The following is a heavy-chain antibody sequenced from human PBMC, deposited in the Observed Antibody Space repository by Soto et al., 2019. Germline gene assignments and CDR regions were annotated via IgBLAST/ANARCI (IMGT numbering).Heavy chain of an antibody. CDR3: ARKGGGATDTLEYYYFYTAV. CDR1: GDSFNDYY. V-gene: IGHV1-2*02. Sequence: ASVKVSCKTSGDSFNDYYIHWVRQAPGQGLEWMGWINPNGGATKYAQKFQGRVTVTRDTSIRTVYMELSSLRSDDTAVYYCARKGGGATDTLEYYYFYTAVGGKGTTVPVFS. CDR2: INPNGGAT. J-gene: IGHJ6*03. D-gene: IGHD5-12*01.